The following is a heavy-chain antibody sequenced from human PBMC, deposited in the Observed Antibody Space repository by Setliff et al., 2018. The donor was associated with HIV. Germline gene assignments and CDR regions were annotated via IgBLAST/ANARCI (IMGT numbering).Heavy chain of an antibody. D-gene: IGHD3-22*01. V-gene: IGHV3-30*04. CDR1: GFTFSTFA. CDR2: ISYDGKTT. Sequence: GGSLRLSCVASGFTFSTFAMYWVRQAPAKGLEWVSAISYDGKTTHYADSVMGRFTVSRDNSKNTLYLQMNSLRAEDTALYYCARKYYYDSSGYYSFDYWGQGALVTVSS. J-gene: IGHJ4*02. CDR3: ARKYYYDSSGYYSFDY.